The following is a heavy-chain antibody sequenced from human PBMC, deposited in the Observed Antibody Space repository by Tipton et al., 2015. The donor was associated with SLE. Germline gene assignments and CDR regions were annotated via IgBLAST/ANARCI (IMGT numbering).Heavy chain of an antibody. CDR1: GFTFSSYS. CDR2: ISSSSSYI. D-gene: IGHD1-20*01. Sequence: SLRLSCAASGFTFSSYSMNWVRQAPGKGLEWVSSISSSSSYIYYADSVKGRFTISRDNAKNSLYLQMNSLRAEDTAVYYCARGGNNWNFWYFDLWGRGTLVTVSS. J-gene: IGHJ2*01. CDR3: ARGGNNWNFWYFDL. V-gene: IGHV3-21*01.